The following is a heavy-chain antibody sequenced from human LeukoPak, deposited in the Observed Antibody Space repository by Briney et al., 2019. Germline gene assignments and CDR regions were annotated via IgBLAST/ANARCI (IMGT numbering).Heavy chain of an antibody. CDR1: GYTFTGYY. CDR3: ARTLIDDDTLTTYYGNGFDI. CDR2: INPNSGGT. V-gene: IGHV1-2*02. Sequence: VASVKVSCKASGYTFTGYYMHWVRQAPGQGLEWMGWINPNSGGTKYAQKFQGRVTMTRDTSISTAYMELSRLRSDDTAVYYCARTLIDDDTLTTYYGNGFDIWGQGTMVTVSS. J-gene: IGHJ3*02. D-gene: IGHD3-9*01.